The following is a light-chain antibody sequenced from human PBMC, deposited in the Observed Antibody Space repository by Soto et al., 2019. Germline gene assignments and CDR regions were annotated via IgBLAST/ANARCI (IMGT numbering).Light chain of an antibody. J-gene: IGLJ2*01. CDR1: SSNIGSNY. CDR3: AAWDDSLSGRV. CDR2: RNN. V-gene: IGLV1-47*01. Sequence: QSVLTQPPSASGTPGQRVTISCSGSSSNIGSNYVYWYQQLPATAPKLLIYRNNQRPSGGPDRFSGSKSGTSASLAISGRRSEDEADYYCAAWDDSLSGRVFGGGTKVTVL.